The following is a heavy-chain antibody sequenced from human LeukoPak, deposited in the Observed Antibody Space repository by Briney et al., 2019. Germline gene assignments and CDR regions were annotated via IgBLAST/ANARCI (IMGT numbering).Heavy chain of an antibody. CDR2: IYYSGST. V-gene: IGHV4-39*07. CDR1: GGSISSSSYY. D-gene: IGHD3-10*01. Sequence: PSETLSLTCTVSGGSISSSSYYWGWIRQPPGKGLEWIGSIYYSGSTYYNPSLKSRVTISVDTSKNQFSLKLSSVTAADTAVYYCARDFYGSGSYLYNWFDPWGQGTLVTASS. J-gene: IGHJ5*02. CDR3: ARDFYGSGSYLYNWFDP.